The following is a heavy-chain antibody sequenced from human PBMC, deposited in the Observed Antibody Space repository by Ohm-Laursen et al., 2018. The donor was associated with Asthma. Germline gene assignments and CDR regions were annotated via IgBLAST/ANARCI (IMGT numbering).Heavy chain of an antibody. CDR2: ISGSGGNT. D-gene: IGHD1-1*01. V-gene: IGHV3-23*01. CDR1: GFTFSSYA. Sequence: GSLRLSCSAFGFTFSSYAMSWVRQAPGKGLEWVSAISGSGGNTYYADSVKGRFTISRDNSKNTLYLQMNSLRAEDTAIYYCAKGYTAFDIWGQGTMVTVSS. CDR3: AKGYTAFDI. J-gene: IGHJ3*02.